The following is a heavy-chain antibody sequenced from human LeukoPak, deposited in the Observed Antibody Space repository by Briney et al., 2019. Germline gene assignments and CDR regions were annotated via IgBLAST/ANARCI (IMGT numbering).Heavy chain of an antibody. V-gene: IGHV6-1*01. Sequence: SQTLSLTCAISGDSVSSNSAAWIWIRQSPSRGLEWLGRTYYRSKWYNDYAVSVKSRITIDPDTSKNQFSLHLNSVTPEDTAIYYCARQSAVASERFYFDYWGQGTLVTVSS. D-gene: IGHD6-19*01. CDR1: GDSVSSNSAA. CDR2: TYYRSKWYN. CDR3: ARQSAVASERFYFDY. J-gene: IGHJ4*02.